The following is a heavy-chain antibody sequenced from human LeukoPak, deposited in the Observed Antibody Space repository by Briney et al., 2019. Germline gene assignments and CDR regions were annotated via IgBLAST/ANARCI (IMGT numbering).Heavy chain of an antibody. CDR3: ARDFRYSGYDL. CDR2: INPNSGGT. J-gene: IGHJ4*02. CDR1: GYTCTGYY. D-gene: IGHD5-12*01. V-gene: IGHV1-2*02. Sequence: GASVKVSGKASGYTCTGYYMHWVRQAPGQGLEWMGWINPNSGGTNYAQKFQGRVTMTRDTSISTVYMELSRLRSDDTAVYYCARDFRYSGYDLWGQGTLVTVSS.